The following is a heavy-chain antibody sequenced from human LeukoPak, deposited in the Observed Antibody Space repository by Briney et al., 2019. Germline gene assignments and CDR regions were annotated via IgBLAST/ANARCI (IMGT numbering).Heavy chain of an antibody. D-gene: IGHD2-2*01. V-gene: IGHV1-18*01. J-gene: IGHJ4*02. CDR2: ISGNNDNP. CDR3: ARDGTSTDDY. Sequence: ASVKVSCKASGYTFSNFGINWVRQAPGQGLEWMGWISGNNDNPNYVQKFQGRFTVTTDSSTNTDYMELRDVRFDDTAVYYCARDGTSTDDYWGQGTLVTVSS. CDR1: GYTFSNFG.